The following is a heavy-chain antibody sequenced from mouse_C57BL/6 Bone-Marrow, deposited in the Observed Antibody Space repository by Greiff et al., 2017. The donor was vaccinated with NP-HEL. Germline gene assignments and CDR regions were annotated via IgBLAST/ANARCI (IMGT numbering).Heavy chain of an antibody. V-gene: IGHV1-81*01. J-gene: IGHJ1*03. Sequence: QVQLQQSGAELARPGASVKLSCTASGYTFTSYGISWVKQRTGQGLEWIGEIYPRSGNTYYNEKFKGKATLTADKSSSTAYMELRSLTSEDSAVYFCARSELLRSRYFDVWGTGTTVTVSS. D-gene: IGHD1-1*01. CDR1: GYTFTSYG. CDR3: ARSELLRSRYFDV. CDR2: IYPRSGNT.